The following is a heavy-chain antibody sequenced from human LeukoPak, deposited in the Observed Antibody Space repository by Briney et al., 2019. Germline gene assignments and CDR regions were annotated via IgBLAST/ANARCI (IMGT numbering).Heavy chain of an antibody. V-gene: IGHV4-59*08. Sequence: SETLSLTCTVSGASISNSYWTWLWQPPGKGLEWIGYVYYTGSTNYNSSLKSRVTISIDTSKNQFSLKLTSVTAADTAVYYCARRVEPVAGTGSFDYWGQGTLVIVSS. D-gene: IGHD6-19*01. J-gene: IGHJ4*02. CDR2: VYYTGST. CDR3: ARRVEPVAGTGSFDY. CDR1: GASISNSY.